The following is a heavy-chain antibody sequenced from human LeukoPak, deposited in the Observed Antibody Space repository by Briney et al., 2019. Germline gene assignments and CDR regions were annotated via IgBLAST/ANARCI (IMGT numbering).Heavy chain of an antibody. CDR1: GFTFSRHW. V-gene: IGHV3-7*01. CDR3: AEGTTG. Sequence: PGGSLRLSCATSGFTFSRHWMSWVRQAPGKGLEWVANINQDGSGKYYVDSVKGRFTISRDNAKNSLYLQMNSLRSEDTAIYYCAEGTTGRGQGTLVTVSS. D-gene: IGHD1-1*01. J-gene: IGHJ1*01. CDR2: INQDGSGK.